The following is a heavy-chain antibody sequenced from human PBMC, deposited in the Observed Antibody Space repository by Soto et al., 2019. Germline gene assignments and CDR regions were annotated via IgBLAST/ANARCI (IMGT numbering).Heavy chain of an antibody. J-gene: IGHJ4*02. CDR3: ARDQKTKLELRPFDY. Sequence: ASVKVSCKASGYTFTSYAMHWVRQAPGQRLEWMGWINAGNGNTKYSQKFQGRVTITRDTSASTAYMELSSLRSEDTAVYYCARDQKTKLELRPFDYWGQGTLVTVSS. D-gene: IGHD1-7*01. CDR1: GYTFTSYA. CDR2: INAGNGNT. V-gene: IGHV1-3*01.